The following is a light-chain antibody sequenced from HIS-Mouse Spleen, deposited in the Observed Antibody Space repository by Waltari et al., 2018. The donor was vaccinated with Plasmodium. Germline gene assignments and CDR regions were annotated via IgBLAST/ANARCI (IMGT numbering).Light chain of an antibody. CDR1: QSVSSY. J-gene: IGKJ4*01. V-gene: IGKV3-11*01. CDR3: QQRSNWPLT. CDR2: DAS. Sequence: EIVLTQSPATLSLSPGERATLSCRASQSVSSYLAWYQQKPGHAPRRLIYDASNRATGIPARFSCSGSGTDFTLTISSLEPEDFAVYYCQQRSNWPLTFGGGTKVEIK.